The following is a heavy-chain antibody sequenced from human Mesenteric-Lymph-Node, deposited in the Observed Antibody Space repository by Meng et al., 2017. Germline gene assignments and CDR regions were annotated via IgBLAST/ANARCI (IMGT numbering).Heavy chain of an antibody. J-gene: IGHJ3*02. Sequence: SVKVSCKASGGTFSSYAISWVRQAPGQGLEWMGGIIPIFGTANYAQKFQGRVTITVDKSTSTAYMELSSLRSEDTAVYYCARFIVGATYAFDIWGQGTMVTVSS. D-gene: IGHD1-26*01. V-gene: IGHV1-69*06. CDR3: ARFIVGATYAFDI. CDR2: IIPIFGTA. CDR1: GGTFSSYA.